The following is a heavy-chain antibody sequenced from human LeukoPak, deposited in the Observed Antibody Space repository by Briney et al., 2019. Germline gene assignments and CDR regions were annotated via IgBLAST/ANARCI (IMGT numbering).Heavy chain of an antibody. CDR3: ARTTDYYDSSGYPFFDY. Sequence: SETLSLTCTVSGGSISSSSYYWGWIRQPPGKGLEWIGSIYYSGSTYYNPSLKSRVTISVDTSKNQFSLKLSSVTAADTAVYYCARTTDYYDSSGYPFFDYWGQGTLVTVSS. CDR2: IYYSGST. V-gene: IGHV4-39*07. D-gene: IGHD3-22*01. J-gene: IGHJ4*02. CDR1: GGSISSSSYY.